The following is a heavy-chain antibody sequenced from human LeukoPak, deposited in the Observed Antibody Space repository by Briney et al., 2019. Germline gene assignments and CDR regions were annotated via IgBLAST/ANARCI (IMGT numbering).Heavy chain of an antibody. D-gene: IGHD3-22*01. CDR2: INPNSGGT. Sequence: ASVKVSCKASGYTFTGYYMHWVRQAPGQGLEWMGWINPNSGGTIYAQKFQGRVTMTEDTSTDTAYMELSSLRSEDTAVYYCATGFDSSGYYRRPDGFDMWGQGTMVTVSS. J-gene: IGHJ3*02. V-gene: IGHV1-2*02. CDR3: ATGFDSSGYYRRPDGFDM. CDR1: GYTFTGYY.